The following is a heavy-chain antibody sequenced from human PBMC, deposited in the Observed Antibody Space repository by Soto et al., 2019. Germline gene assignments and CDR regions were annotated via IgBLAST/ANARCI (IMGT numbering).Heavy chain of an antibody. CDR3: ARETYYDFWSGPYYGMDV. CDR1: GFTFSSYA. Sequence: QVQLVESGGGVVQPGRSLRLSCAASGFTFSSYAMHWVRQAPGKGLEWVAVISYDGSNKHYADSVKGRFTISRDNSKNTLYLQMNSLRAEDTAVYYCARETYYDFWSGPYYGMDVWGQGTTVTVSS. V-gene: IGHV3-30-3*01. CDR2: ISYDGSNK. D-gene: IGHD3-3*01. J-gene: IGHJ6*02.